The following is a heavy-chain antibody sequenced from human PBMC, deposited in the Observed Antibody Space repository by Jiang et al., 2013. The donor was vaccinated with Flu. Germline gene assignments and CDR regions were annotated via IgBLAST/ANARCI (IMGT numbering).Heavy chain of an antibody. D-gene: IGHD3-16*01. CDR2: IRSKAYGGTT. V-gene: IGHV3-49*02. Sequence: EWVGFIRSKAYGGTTEYAASVKGRFTISRDDSKSIAYLQMNSLKTEDTAVYYCTREVLGVDYWGQGTLVTVSS. CDR3: TREVLGVDY. J-gene: IGHJ4*02.